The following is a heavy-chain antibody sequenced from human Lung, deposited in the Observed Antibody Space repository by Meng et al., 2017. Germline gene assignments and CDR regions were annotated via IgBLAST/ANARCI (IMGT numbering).Heavy chain of an antibody. J-gene: IGHJ4*02. CDR2: INPNSGDT. Sequence: QVQLVQSGAEVKKPGASVKGSCKASGYSFTGYYMHWVRQGPVQGLEWMGRINPNSGDTRYAQKFQGRVTMTRDTAISTAYMELSSLIFDDTAVYYCARGPGAVRSPYYFDYWGQGTLVTVSS. V-gene: IGHV1-2*06. CDR1: GYSFTGYY. CDR3: ARGPGAVRSPYYFDY. D-gene: IGHD2-15*01.